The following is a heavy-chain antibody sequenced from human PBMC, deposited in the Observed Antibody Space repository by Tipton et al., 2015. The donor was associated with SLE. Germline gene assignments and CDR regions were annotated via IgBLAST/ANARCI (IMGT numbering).Heavy chain of an antibody. V-gene: IGHV3-11*04. CDR2: ISTSGSTT. CDR1: GFAFKDYY. J-gene: IGHJ4*02. CDR3: VRGSSYQVY. Sequence: SLRLSCAGYGFAFKDYYMSWIRQAPGKGLEWLSYISTSGSTTNYADSKKGRFTISRDNDKKSLYLQMNSLRAEDTAMYYCVRGSSYQVYWGQGTLVTVSS. D-gene: IGHD5-18*01.